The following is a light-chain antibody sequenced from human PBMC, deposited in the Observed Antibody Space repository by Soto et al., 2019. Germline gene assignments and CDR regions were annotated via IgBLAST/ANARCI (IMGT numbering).Light chain of an antibody. CDR3: CSYAETATLV. CDR1: SSDVGTYNL. J-gene: IGLJ2*01. CDR2: EGS. Sequence: QSALTQPASVSGSPGQSITISCTGTSSDVGTYNLVSWYHQHPGRAPKLMIYEGSKRPSGISSRFSGSKSGNTASLTISGLQAEDEADYYCCSYAETATLVFGGGTKLTVL. V-gene: IGLV2-23*01.